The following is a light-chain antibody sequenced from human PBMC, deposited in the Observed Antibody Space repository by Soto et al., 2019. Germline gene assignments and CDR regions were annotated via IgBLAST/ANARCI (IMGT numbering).Light chain of an antibody. Sequence: QSVLTQPPSVSAAPGQKVTISCSGTSSNIGNYYVSWYQQFPGTVPKLLIYDNTQRPSGIPDRFSASKSGASATLDINGLQTGDEADYYCGSWDSNLRGVVFGGGTKVTVL. J-gene: IGLJ2*01. CDR1: SSNIGNYY. V-gene: IGLV1-51*01. CDR3: GSWDSNLRGVV. CDR2: DNT.